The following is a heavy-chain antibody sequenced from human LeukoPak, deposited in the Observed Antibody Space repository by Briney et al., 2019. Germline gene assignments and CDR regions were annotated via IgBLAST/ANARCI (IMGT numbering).Heavy chain of an antibody. CDR2: INPRGGST. CDR1: GYTFTSYY. Sequence: ASVKVSCKASGYTFTSYYMHWVRQAPGQGLEWMGIINPRGGSTSYAQKWQGRLTMTRDMSTSTVYMELSSLRSEDTAVYYCARKNSGSYFLSTGGAFDIWGQGTMVTVSS. V-gene: IGHV1-46*04. D-gene: IGHD1-26*01. CDR3: ARKNSGSYFLSTGGAFDI. J-gene: IGHJ3*02.